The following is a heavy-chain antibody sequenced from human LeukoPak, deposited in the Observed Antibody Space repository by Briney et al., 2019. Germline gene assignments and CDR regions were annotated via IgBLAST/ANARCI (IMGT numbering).Heavy chain of an antibody. D-gene: IGHD6-19*01. J-gene: IGHJ4*02. CDR3: ARASRWLAFDN. CDR1: VFTACGSY. Sequence: PGGSLRLSPVVSVFTACGSYMSTVRQAPGKGLEWVSVIYNGDNTYYADSVQGRFTISKDNSKNTLYLQMNSLRPEDTAVYFCARASRWLAFDNWGQGTLVTVSS. V-gene: IGHV3-66*01. CDR2: IYNGDNT.